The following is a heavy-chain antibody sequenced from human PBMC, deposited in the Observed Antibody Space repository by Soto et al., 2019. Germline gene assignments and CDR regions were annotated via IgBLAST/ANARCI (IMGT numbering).Heavy chain of an antibody. J-gene: IGHJ4*02. CDR1: GFTFDDYA. D-gene: IGHD1-7*01. V-gene: IGHV3-9*01. CDR3: ARDFSDIWDYRRDFDY. CDR2: ISWNSGSI. Sequence: EVQLVESGGGLVQPGRSLRLSCGASGFTFDDYAMHWVRQAPGKGLEWVSGISWNSGSIAYADSVKGRFTISRDNAKNSLYLQMTSLTPEDTALYYCARDFSDIWDYRRDFDYWGQGTLVTVSS.